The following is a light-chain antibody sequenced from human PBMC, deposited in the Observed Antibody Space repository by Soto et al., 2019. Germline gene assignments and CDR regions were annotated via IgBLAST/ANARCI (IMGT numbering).Light chain of an antibody. J-gene: IGLJ2*01. CDR2: DVI. V-gene: IGLV2-8*01. CDR3: SSYGGNNNVL. Sequence: QSVLTQPPSASGSPGQSVTISCTGSSSDFGAYNYVSWYQQYPGKAPKLMIYDVIKRPSGVPDRFSGSKSGNTASLTVSGLQAEDEADYYCSSYGGNNNVLFGGGTKLTVL. CDR1: SSDFGAYNY.